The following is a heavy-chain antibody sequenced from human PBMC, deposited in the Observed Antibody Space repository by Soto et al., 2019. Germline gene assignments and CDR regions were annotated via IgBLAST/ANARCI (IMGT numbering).Heavy chain of an antibody. CDR2: IYRTGST. J-gene: IGHJ4*02. V-gene: IGHV4-4*02. D-gene: IGHD1-7*01. CDR1: GGSFTSNNW. Sequence: PSETLSLTCAVSGGSFTSNNWWTWVRQPPGQGLEWIGEIYRTGSTNYNPSLKSRVTISLDKSENQFSLKVASLTAADTAVYYCASRDPGTSVDYWGQGTLVTVSS. CDR3: ASRDPGTSVDY.